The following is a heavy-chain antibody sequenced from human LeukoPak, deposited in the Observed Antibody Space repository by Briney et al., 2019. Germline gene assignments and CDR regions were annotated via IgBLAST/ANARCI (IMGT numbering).Heavy chain of an antibody. CDR1: GDSFSSHY. D-gene: IGHD4-17*01. CDR2: ISHIGRT. V-gene: IGHV4-59*11. J-gene: IGHJ3*02. CDR3: ARDLVTVTKGFDI. Sequence: SETLSLTCAVSGDSFSSHYWTWIRQSPGTGLEWIGYISHIGRTNYNPSLKSRVTISIDTSRNQFSLKLRSVTAADTAVYYCARDLVTVTKGFDIWGQGTMVSVSS.